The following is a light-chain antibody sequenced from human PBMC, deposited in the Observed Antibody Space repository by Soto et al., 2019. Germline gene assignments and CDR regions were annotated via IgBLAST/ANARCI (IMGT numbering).Light chain of an antibody. CDR2: DAS. CDR1: QNINRR. V-gene: IGKV1-5*01. J-gene: IGKJ5*01. Sequence: DIQMTQSPSTLSASVGDRVTITCWASQNINRRLAWYQQKPGKAPNLLIYDASSLESGVPSRFSGSGSGTDFILTISSLQPEDFATYYCQQAYSFPITFGQGTRLEIK. CDR3: QQAYSFPIT.